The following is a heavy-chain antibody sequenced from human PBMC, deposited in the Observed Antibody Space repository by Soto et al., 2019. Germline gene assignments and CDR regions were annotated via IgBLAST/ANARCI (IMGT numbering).Heavy chain of an antibody. CDR1: GGTFSSYA. D-gene: IGHD3-3*01. J-gene: IGHJ6*02. V-gene: IGHV1-69*13. CDR2: IIPIFGTA. Sequence: ASVKVSCKASGGTFSSYAISWVRQAPGQGLEWMGGIIPIFGTANYAQKFQGRVTITADESTSTAYMELSSLRSEDTAVYYCARPFWDRVTIYGMDVWGQGTTVTVSS. CDR3: ARPFWDRVTIYGMDV.